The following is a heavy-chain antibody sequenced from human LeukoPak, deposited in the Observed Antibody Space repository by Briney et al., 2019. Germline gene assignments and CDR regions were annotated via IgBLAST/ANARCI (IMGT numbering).Heavy chain of an antibody. J-gene: IGHJ4*02. CDR2: ISSSGSTI. CDR1: GFTFSSYE. V-gene: IGHV3-48*03. D-gene: IGHD6-19*01. CDR3: ARVAVNGVN. Sequence: GGSLRLSCAASGFTFSSYEMNWVRKAPGKGLEWVSYISSSGSTIYYADSVKGRFTISRDNAKNSLYLQMNSLRAEDTAVYYCARVAVNGVNWGQGTLVTVSS.